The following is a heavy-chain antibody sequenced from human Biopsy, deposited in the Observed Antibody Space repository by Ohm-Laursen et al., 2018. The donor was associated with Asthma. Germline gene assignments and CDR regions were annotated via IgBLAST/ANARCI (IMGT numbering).Heavy chain of an antibody. V-gene: IGHV3-53*01. D-gene: IGHD6-19*01. CDR1: GFTVSRDH. J-gene: IGHJ4*02. Sequence: SLRLSCAASGFTVSRDHMFWGRQAPGKGLEGVSVIYSGGTSDTADSVRGRFTISRDFYKNTLYLQMDSLRAEDTAVYYCARGDSSGWSHYYFDYWGQGTLVTVSS. CDR3: ARGDSSGWSHYYFDY. CDR2: IYSGGTS.